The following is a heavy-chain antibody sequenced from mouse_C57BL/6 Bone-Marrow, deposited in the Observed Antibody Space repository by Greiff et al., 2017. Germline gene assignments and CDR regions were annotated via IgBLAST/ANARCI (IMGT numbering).Heavy chain of an antibody. CDR2: MHPNGGSP. CDR3: ARSYDYDDYTMDY. D-gene: IGHD2-4*01. J-gene: IGHJ4*01. CDR1: GYTFTNYW. V-gene: IGHV1-64*01. Sequence: VQLQQPGAELVKPGASVKLSCKASGYTFTNYWMHWVKQRPGQGLEWIGMMHPNGGSPDYNEKFKSEATLSVDKSSRIAYMELSSLTSEDSAVYYCARSYDYDDYTMDYWGKGTSVTVSS.